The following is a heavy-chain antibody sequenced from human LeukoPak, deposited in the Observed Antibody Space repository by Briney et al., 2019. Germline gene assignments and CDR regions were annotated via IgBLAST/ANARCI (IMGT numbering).Heavy chain of an antibody. CDR3: ARDFLWGIAAAGLSFSGAFDI. V-gene: IGHV1-2*02. J-gene: IGHJ3*02. D-gene: IGHD6-13*01. Sequence: GASVKVSCKASGYTFTGYYMHWVRQAPGQGLEWMGWINPNSGGTNYAQKFQGRVTMTRDTSISTAYMELSRLRSDDTAVYYCARDFLWGIAAAGLSFSGAFDIWGQGTMVTVSS. CDR2: INPNSGGT. CDR1: GYTFTGYY.